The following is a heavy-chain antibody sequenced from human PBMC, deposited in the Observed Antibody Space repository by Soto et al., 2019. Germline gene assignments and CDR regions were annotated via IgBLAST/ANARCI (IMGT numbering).Heavy chain of an antibody. CDR2: VSFDGTNK. CDR1: GFTFISHG. CDR3: ANGDSSGFEYFQS. D-gene: IGHD3-22*01. V-gene: IGHV3-30*18. Sequence: GGSLSLSCTASGFTFISHGMHWVRQAPGKGLEWVAVVSFDGTNKNYADSVRGRFTISRDNSKNTLYLQMSSLRAEDTAVYYCANGDSSGFEYFQSWGQGTLVTVSS. J-gene: IGHJ1*01.